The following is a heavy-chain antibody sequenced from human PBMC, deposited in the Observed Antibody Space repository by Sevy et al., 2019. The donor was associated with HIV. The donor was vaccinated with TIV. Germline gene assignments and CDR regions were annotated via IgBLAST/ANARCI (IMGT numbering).Heavy chain of an antibody. J-gene: IGHJ6*02. Sequence: SETLSLTCAVYGGSFSSNHWSWIRQPPGKSLEYIGEINDSGSTYYNPSFRSRAIISIDASKNQFSLNLRFVTAADTAIYFCARGRSRLLIPGFYGMDVWGQGTTVTVSS. V-gene: IGHV4-34*01. CDR3: ARGRSRLLIPGFYGMDV. CDR2: INDSGST. D-gene: IGHD2-2*01. CDR1: GGSFSSNH.